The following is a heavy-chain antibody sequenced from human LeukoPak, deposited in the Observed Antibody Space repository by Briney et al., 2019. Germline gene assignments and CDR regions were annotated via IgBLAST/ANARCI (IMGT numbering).Heavy chain of an antibody. CDR2: ISYDGSNK. V-gene: IGHV3-30-3*01. CDR3: ARGVLGYSYPIFDY. Sequence: PGGSLRLSCAASGFTFSSYAMHWVRQAPGKGLEWVAVISYDGSNKYYADSVKGRFTISRDNSKNTLYLQMNSLRAEDTAVYYCARGVLGYSYPIFDYWGQGTLVTVSS. J-gene: IGHJ4*02. D-gene: IGHD5-18*01. CDR1: GFTFSSYA.